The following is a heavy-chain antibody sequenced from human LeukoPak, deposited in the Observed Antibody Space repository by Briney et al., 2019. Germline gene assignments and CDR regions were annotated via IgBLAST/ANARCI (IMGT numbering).Heavy chain of an antibody. D-gene: IGHD5-18*01. CDR3: ARVNSAMVDY. J-gene: IGHJ4*02. CDR2: MYHSGST. CDR1: LYSISSGYY. V-gene: IGHV4-38-2*01. Sequence: SETLSLTCAVSLYSISSGYYWGWIRQPPGKGLGWIGSMYHSGSTYYNQSLKSRVTISVDPSKNQFSLKLSSVTAADTAVYYCARVNSAMVDYWGQGTLVTVSS.